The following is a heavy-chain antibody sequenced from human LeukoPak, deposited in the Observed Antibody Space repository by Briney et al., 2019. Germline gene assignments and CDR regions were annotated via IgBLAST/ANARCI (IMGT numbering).Heavy chain of an antibody. V-gene: IGHV3-23*01. CDR3: AKERPSNYDSSGYYPYYFDY. Sequence: GGSLRLSCAASGFTFSTYAMSWVRQAPGKGLERVASISGNGRSTYYSDSVKGRLSISRDNSKNTLYLRVNSLRAEDTAVYYCAKERPSNYDSSGYYPYYFDYWGQGTLVTVSS. CDR1: GFTFSTYA. CDR2: ISGNGRST. J-gene: IGHJ4*02. D-gene: IGHD3-22*01.